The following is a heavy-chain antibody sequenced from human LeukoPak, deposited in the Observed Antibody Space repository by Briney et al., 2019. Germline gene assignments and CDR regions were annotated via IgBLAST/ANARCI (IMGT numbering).Heavy chain of an antibody. J-gene: IGHJ4*02. CDR3: ASRVTSGTYYFDY. Sequence: SETLSLTRAVYGGSFSGYYWSWIRQPPGKGLEWIGEINHSGSTNYNPSLKSRVTISVDTSKNQFSLKLSSVTAADTAVYYCASRVTSGTYYFDYWGQGTLVTVSS. V-gene: IGHV4-34*01. D-gene: IGHD3-10*01. CDR1: GGSFSGYY. CDR2: INHSGST.